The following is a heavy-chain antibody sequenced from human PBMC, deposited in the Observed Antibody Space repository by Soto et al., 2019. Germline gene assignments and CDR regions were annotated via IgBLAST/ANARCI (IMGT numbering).Heavy chain of an antibody. Sequence: SETLSLTCTVSGDSISSSYWSWIRQSPGKGLEWIGYIYYSGSTNYNASLKSRVTISVDTSKNQFSLKLSSVTAADTAVYYCVRYEATALDYWGQGILVTVSS. V-gene: IGHV4-59*12. CDR3: VRYEATALDY. CDR2: IYYSGST. CDR1: GDSISSSY. J-gene: IGHJ4*02. D-gene: IGHD3-16*01.